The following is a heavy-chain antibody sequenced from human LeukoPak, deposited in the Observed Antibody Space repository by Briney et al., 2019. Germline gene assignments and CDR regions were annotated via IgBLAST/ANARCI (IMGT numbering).Heavy chain of an antibody. CDR1: GYTFTSYD. Sequence: GASVKVSCKASGYTFTSYDINWVRQATGQGLEWMGWMNPNSGNTGYAQKFQGRVTITRNTSISTAYMELSSLRSEDTAVYYCARGVAWGAPDAFDIWGQGTMVTVSS. CDR3: ARGVAWGAPDAFDI. J-gene: IGHJ3*02. CDR2: MNPNSGNT. D-gene: IGHD7-27*01. V-gene: IGHV1-8*03.